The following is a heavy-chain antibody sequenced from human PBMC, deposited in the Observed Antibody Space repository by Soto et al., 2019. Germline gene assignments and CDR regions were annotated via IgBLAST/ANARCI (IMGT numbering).Heavy chain of an antibody. CDR2: ICYSGST. CDR3: ARHDTAAGQLNWSDP. J-gene: IGHJ5*02. Sequence: SETLSLPCPASDGSISSSSYYWGGIRQPPGKGREQNGSICYSGSTSYNPSLKSRVTISVDTSKNQYSLKLRSVTAADTAVYYCARHDTAAGQLNWSDPWGQGTLVTVSS. D-gene: IGHD6-13*01. CDR1: DGSISSSSYY. V-gene: IGHV4-39*01.